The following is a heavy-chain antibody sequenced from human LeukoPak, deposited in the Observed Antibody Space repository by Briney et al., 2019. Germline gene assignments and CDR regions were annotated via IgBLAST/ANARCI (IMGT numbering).Heavy chain of an antibody. V-gene: IGHV1-46*01. Sequence: ASVKVSCKASGYTFTSYYMHWVRQAPGQGLEWMGIINPSGGSTSYAQKFQGGVTMTRDTSTSTVYMELSSLRSEDTAVYYCARAIAVADFDYWGQGTLVTVSS. CDR2: INPSGGST. D-gene: IGHD6-19*01. J-gene: IGHJ4*02. CDR1: GYTFTSYY. CDR3: ARAIAVADFDY.